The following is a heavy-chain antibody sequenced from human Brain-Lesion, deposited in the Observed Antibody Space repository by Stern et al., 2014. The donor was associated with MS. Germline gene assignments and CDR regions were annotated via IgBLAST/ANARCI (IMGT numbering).Heavy chain of an antibody. V-gene: IGHV4-30-4*01. D-gene: IGHD4-17*01. J-gene: IGHJ4*02. Sequence: VQLEESGPGLVKPSQTLSLTCTVSGGSISSGDNYWSWIRQPPGKGPEWIGYIHYSGGTYFNPSLKSRATISADTSKNQFSLKLNSMTAADTAVYYCVRVPDYGDAFFDYWGQGILVTVSS. CDR1: GGSISSGDNY. CDR2: IHYSGGT. CDR3: VRVPDYGDAFFDY.